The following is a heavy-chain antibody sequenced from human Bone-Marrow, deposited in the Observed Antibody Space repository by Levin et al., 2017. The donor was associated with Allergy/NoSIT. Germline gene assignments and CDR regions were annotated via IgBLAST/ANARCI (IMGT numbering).Heavy chain of an antibody. Sequence: GESLKISCAASGFTVSSNYMSWVRQAPGKGLEWVSVIYSGGSTYYADSVKGRFTISRDNSKNTLYLQMNSLRAEDTAVYYCARGSTLTGYYTLAYWGQGTLVTVSS. J-gene: IGHJ4*02. V-gene: IGHV3-53*01. D-gene: IGHD3-9*01. CDR1: GFTVSSNY. CDR3: ARGSTLTGYYTLAY. CDR2: IYSGGST.